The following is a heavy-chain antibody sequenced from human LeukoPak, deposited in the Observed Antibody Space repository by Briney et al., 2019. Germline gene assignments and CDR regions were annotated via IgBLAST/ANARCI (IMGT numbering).Heavy chain of an antibody. CDR2: IIPIFGTA. CDR3: ARDPLYGDYVKYFDY. V-gene: IGHV1-69*13. D-gene: IGHD4-17*01. Sequence: ASVKVSCKASGGTFSSYAISWVRQAPGQGLEWMGGIIPIFGTASYAQKFQGRVTITADESTSTAYMELSSLRSEDTAVYYCARDPLYGDYVKYFDYWGQGTLVTVSS. J-gene: IGHJ4*02. CDR1: GGTFSSYA.